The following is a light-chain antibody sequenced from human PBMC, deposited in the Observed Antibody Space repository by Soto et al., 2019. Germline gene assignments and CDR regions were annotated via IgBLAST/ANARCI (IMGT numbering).Light chain of an antibody. J-gene: IGKJ5*01. CDR2: DAS. V-gene: IGKV3-11*01. Sequence: VVPHSPATLSLSPGERVTLSCRASQSVSIYLAWYQQKPGQAPRLLIYDASNRATSIPARFSGSGSGTDFTLTISSLELEDFAVYYCQQRGNSITFGQGTRLEIK. CDR1: QSVSIY. CDR3: QQRGNSIT.